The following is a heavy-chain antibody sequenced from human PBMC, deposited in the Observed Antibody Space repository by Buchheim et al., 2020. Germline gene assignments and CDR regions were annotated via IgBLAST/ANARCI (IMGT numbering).Heavy chain of an antibody. D-gene: IGHD2/OR15-2a*01. CDR3: AKDRGRFLIDY. J-gene: IGHJ4*02. CDR2: ISYDGSNK. CDR1: GFTFSSYG. Sequence: QVQLVESGGGVVQPGRSLRLSCAASGFTFSSYGMHWVRQAPGKGLEWVAVISYDGSNKYYADSVKGRFTIFRDNSKNKTYLQMNSLRAEDTAVYYCAKDRGRFLIDYWGQGTL. V-gene: IGHV3-30*18.